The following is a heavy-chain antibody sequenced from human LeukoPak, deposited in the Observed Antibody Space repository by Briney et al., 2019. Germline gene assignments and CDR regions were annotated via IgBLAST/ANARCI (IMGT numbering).Heavy chain of an antibody. J-gene: IGHJ4*02. V-gene: IGHV1-3*01. D-gene: IGHD3-9*01. CDR3: ARRDILDY. Sequence: EWMGWINVGNGNIRYSEKFQGRVTITRDTSASTAYMDLHSLRSEGTAVYYCARRDILDYWGQGTLVTVSS. CDR2: INVGNGNI.